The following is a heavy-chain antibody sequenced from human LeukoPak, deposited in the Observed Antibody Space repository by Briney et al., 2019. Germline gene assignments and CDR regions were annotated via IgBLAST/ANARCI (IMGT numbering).Heavy chain of an antibody. J-gene: IGHJ4*02. CDR3: ARTYYDFWSGYYSHEGNPFDY. D-gene: IGHD3-3*01. V-gene: IGHV3-48*01. Sequence: GGSLRLSCAASGFTFSSYSMNWVRQAPGKGLEWVSDISSSSTIYYADSVKGRFTISRDNAKNSLYLEMNRLRAEDTAVYYCARTYYDFWSGYYSHEGNPFDYWGQGTLVTVSS. CDR2: ISSSSTI. CDR1: GFTFSSYS.